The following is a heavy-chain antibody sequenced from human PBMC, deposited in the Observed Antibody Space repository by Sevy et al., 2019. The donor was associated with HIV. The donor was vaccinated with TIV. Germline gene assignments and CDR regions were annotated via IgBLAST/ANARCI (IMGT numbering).Heavy chain of an antibody. V-gene: IGHV4-59*08. Sequence: SETLSLTCTVSGGSINIDHWNWIRQPPGKGLEWIGYVYYTGGTNYNPSLKNRVTISVDRTKNQFSLKLTSVTAADTAVYYCARRNDFAIWGQGTMVTVSS. CDR3: ARRNDFAI. CDR1: GGSINIDH. CDR2: VYYTGGT. J-gene: IGHJ3*02.